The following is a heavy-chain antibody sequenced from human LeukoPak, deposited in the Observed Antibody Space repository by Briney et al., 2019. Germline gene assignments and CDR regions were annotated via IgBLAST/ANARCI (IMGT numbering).Heavy chain of an antibody. CDR2: ISYDGSST. CDR1: GFTFSSYG. D-gene: IGHD6-19*01. V-gene: IGHV3-30*18. J-gene: IGHJ4*02. CDR3: AKDRSSGAVGFDF. Sequence: GGSLRLSCAASGFTFSSYGMHGVRQAPGKGLEWMTFISYDGSSTYYADSVKGRFTISRDNSKNTLYLQMNSLRAEDTAVYYCAKDRSSGAVGFDFWGQGTLVTVSS.